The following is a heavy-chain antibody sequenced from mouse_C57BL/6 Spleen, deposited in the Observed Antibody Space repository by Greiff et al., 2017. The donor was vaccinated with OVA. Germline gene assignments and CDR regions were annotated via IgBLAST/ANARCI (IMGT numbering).Heavy chain of an antibody. D-gene: IGHD2-4*01. J-gene: IGHJ1*03. CDR2: IYPRSGNT. Sequence: QVQLQQSGAELARPGASVKLSCKASGYTFTSYGISWVKQRNGQGLEWIGEIYPRSGNTYYNEKFKGKATLTADKSSSTAYMELRSLTSEDSAVYFCARSGDYDGDWYFDVWGTGTTVTVSS. CDR1: GYTFTSYG. CDR3: ARSGDYDGDWYFDV. V-gene: IGHV1-81*01.